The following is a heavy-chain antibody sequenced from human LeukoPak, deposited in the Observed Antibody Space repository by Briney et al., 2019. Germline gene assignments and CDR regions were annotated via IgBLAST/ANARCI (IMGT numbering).Heavy chain of an antibody. CDR3: AREVQIAVAGTWYYYYYYMDV. D-gene: IGHD6-19*01. CDR2: INQDGSEK. CDR1: RFIFSSYW. V-gene: IGHV3-7*01. Sequence: PGGSLRLSCAASRFIFSSYWMTWVRQAPGKGLEWVANINQDGSEKYYVDSVKGRFTISRDNAKNSLYLQMNSLRAEDTAVYYCAREVQIAVAGTWYYYYYYMDVWGKGTTVTISS. J-gene: IGHJ6*03.